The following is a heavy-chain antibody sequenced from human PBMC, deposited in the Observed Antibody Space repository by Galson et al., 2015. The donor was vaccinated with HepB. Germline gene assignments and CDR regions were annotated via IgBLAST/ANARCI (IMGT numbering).Heavy chain of an antibody. J-gene: IGHJ5*02. CDR1: SGYY. CDR3: ARDVSGFSWDWFDP. CDR2: IYTSGST. Sequence: SGYYWSWIRQPAGKGLEWIGRIYTSGSTNYNPSLKSRVTMSVDTSKNQFSLKLSSVTAADTAVYYCARDVSGFSWDWFDPWGQGTLVTVSS. D-gene: IGHD5-12*01. V-gene: IGHV4-4*07.